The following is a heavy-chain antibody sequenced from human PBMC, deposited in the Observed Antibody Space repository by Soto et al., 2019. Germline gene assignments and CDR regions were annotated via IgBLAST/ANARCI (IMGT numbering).Heavy chain of an antibody. CDR1: GYSISSSNW. J-gene: IGHJ4*02. V-gene: IGHV4-28*01. CDR2: IYYSGTT. Sequence: QVQLQESGPGLVKPSDTLSLTCAVSGYSISSSNWRGWIRQPPGKGLEWIGYIYYSGTTYYNPSLKSRVPMSVDTSKNQFSLKLTSVTAVDTAVYYCARREIQGPIDYWGQGTLVTVSS. D-gene: IGHD1-26*01. CDR3: ARREIQGPIDY.